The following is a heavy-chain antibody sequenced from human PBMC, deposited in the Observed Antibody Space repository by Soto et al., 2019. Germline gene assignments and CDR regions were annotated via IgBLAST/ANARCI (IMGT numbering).Heavy chain of an antibody. CDR1: GFTFSSYE. J-gene: IGHJ4*02. V-gene: IGHV3-48*03. CDR2: ISSSGSTI. D-gene: IGHD3-10*01. Sequence: PGGSLRLSCAASGFTFSSYEMNWVRQAPGKGLEWVSYISSSGSTIYYADSVKGRFTISRDNAKNSLYLQMNSLRAEDTAVYYCARGLMVRGVTPAYWGQGTLVTVSS. CDR3: ARGLMVRGVTPAY.